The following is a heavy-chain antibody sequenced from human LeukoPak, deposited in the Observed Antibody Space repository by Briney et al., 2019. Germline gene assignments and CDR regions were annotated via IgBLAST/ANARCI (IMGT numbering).Heavy chain of an antibody. CDR2: ISSSSYI. V-gene: IGHV3-21*01. CDR3: ARSMAYYYGSGSYYNTAAKYDY. CDR1: GFTFSSYS. J-gene: IGHJ4*02. D-gene: IGHD3-10*01. Sequence: GGSLRLSCAASGFTFSSYSMNWVRQAPGKGLEWVSSISSSSYIYYADSVKGRLTISRDNSKNSLSLQMNSLRAEDTALYYCARSMAYYYGSGSYYNTAAKYDYWGQGTLVTVSS.